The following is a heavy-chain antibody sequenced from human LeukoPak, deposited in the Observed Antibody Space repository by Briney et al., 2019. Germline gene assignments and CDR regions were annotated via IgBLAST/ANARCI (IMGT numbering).Heavy chain of an antibody. CDR3: ARDGPDRAAWFDP. Sequence: APVKVSCKASGYTFSSYGISWVRQAPGQGLEWMGWISDYNGNTNYAQKVQGRVTMTTDPFTSTAYMELRSLRSDGTAVYYCARDGPDRAAWFDPWGQGTLVTVSS. D-gene: IGHD3-22*01. CDR2: ISDYNGNT. CDR1: GYTFSSYG. J-gene: IGHJ5*02. V-gene: IGHV1-18*01.